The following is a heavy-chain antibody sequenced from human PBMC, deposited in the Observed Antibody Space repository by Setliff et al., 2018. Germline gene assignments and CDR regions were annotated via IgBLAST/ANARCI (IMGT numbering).Heavy chain of an antibody. V-gene: IGHV3-21*06. Sequence: LRLSCVASGFTFNNFAFNWVRQAPGKGLEWVSSISSRSTYIYYADSVKGRFTISRDNANNSLYLQMNSLRAEDTAMYYCARFACNGGSCYLSASDHWGQGALVTVTS. CDR2: ISSRSTYI. D-gene: IGHD2-15*01. CDR1: GFTFNNFA. J-gene: IGHJ4*02. CDR3: ARFACNGGSCYLSASDH.